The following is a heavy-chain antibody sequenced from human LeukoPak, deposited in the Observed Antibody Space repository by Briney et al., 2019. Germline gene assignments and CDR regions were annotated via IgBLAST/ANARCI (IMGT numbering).Heavy chain of an antibody. CDR3: ARVGSIAAAGTPDY. CDR1: RFTFSDYY. CDR2: ISGSGSTK. Sequence: PGGSLRLSCAAYRFTFSDYYMSWIRQAPGKGLEWVSHISGSGSTKIYADSVKGRFTISRDNAENSLYLQVNSLRAEDTAVYYCARVGSIAAAGTPDYWGQGTLVTVSS. D-gene: IGHD6-13*01. J-gene: IGHJ4*02. V-gene: IGHV3-11*01.